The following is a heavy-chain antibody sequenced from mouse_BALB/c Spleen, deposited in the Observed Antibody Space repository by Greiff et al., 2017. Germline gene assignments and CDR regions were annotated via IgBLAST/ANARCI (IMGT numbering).Heavy chain of an antibody. J-gene: IGHJ3*01. CDR3: ARPIYYGYDGFAY. D-gene: IGHD2-2*01. Sequence: EVKLVESGGGLVQPGGSLKLSCAASGFTFSSYTMSWVRQTPEKRLEWVAYISNGGGSTYYPDTVKGRFTISRDNAKNTLYLQMSSLKSEDTAMYYCARPIYYGYDGFAYWGQGTLVTVSA. CDR2: ISNGGGST. V-gene: IGHV5-12-2*01. CDR1: GFTFSSYT.